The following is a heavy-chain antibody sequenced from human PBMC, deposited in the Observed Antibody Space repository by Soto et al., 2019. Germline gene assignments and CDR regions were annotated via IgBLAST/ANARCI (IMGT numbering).Heavy chain of an antibody. CDR1: GYTFTGYY. Sequence: ASVKVSCKASGYTFTGYYMHWVRQAPGQGLEWMGWINPNSGGTNYAQKLQGWVTMTRDTSISTAYMELSRLRSDDTAVYYCAREATSRTAFDIWGQGTMVTVSS. CDR2: INPNSGGT. D-gene: IGHD5-12*01. V-gene: IGHV1-2*04. J-gene: IGHJ3*02. CDR3: AREATSRTAFDI.